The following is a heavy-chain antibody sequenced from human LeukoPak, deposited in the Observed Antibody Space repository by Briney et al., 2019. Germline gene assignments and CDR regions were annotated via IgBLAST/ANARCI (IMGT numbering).Heavy chain of an antibody. D-gene: IGHD3-10*01. J-gene: IGHJ6*03. Sequence: GGSLRLSCAASGFTVSSNYMSWVRQAPGKGLEWVSVIYSGGSTYYADSVKGRFTISRDNSMNTLYLQMNSLRAEDTAVYYCARGSGSYSYYYYYMDVWGKGTTVTISS. V-gene: IGHV3-53*01. CDR2: IYSGGST. CDR1: GFTVSSNY. CDR3: ARGSGSYSYYYYYMDV.